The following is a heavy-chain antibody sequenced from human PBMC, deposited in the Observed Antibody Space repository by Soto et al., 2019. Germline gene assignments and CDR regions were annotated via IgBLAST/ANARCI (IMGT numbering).Heavy chain of an antibody. J-gene: IGHJ4*02. CDR2: FSGSGGST. V-gene: IGHV3-23*01. CDR1: GFTFSSYA. Sequence: EVQLLESGGGLVQPGGSLRLSCAASGFTFSSYAMSWVRQAPGKGLEWFSAFSGSGGSTYYADSVKGRFTISRDNSKNTLYLQMNSLRAGDTAVYYCAKEGRIYCGGDCYCDYWGQGTLVTVSS. D-gene: IGHD2-21*02. CDR3: AKEGRIYCGGDCYCDY.